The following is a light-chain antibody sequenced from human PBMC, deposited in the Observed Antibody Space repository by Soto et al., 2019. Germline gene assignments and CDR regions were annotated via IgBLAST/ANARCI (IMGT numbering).Light chain of an antibody. J-gene: IGKJ1*01. V-gene: IGKV4-1*01. Sequence: DIVMTQSPDSLAVSLGERATINCKSSQSVLYSSDNENYLAWYQQKPGQPPKLIIYWASTRESGVPDRFSGSGSGTDFTLTISGLQAEDGAVYYCQQYYSIPWTFGQGTKVEIK. CDR1: QSVLYSSDNENY. CDR3: QQYYSIPWT. CDR2: WAS.